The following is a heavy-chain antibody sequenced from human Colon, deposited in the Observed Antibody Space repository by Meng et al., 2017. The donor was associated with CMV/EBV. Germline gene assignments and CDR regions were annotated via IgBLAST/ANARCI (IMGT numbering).Heavy chain of an antibody. V-gene: IGHV1-2*06. CDR1: GHTFTDYI. CDR2: IKPKSGDT. D-gene: IGHD2-15*01. J-gene: IGHJ4*02. Sequence: CKASGHTFTDYIIHWVRQAPGQGLEWMGRIKPKSGDTRYAHNFQGRATLTRDTSITTAYMELTGLTSNDTAIYYCAKDWSGGSCFDYWGQGTLVTVSS. CDR3: AKDWSGGSCFDY.